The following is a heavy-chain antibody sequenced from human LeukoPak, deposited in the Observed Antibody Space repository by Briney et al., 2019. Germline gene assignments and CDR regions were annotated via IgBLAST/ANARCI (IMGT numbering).Heavy chain of an antibody. CDR2: IHAGNGNT. CDR3: ARVPGGYCSGGSCYSAQYYFDY. D-gene: IGHD2-15*01. J-gene: IGHJ4*02. CDR1: GYTFTSYA. V-gene: IGHV1-3*01. Sequence: ASVKVSCKASGYTFTSYAMHWVRQAPGQRLEWMGWIHAGNGNTKYSQKFQGRVTITRDTSASTAYMELSSLRSEDTAVYYCARVPGGYCSGGSCYSAQYYFDYWGQGTLVTVSS.